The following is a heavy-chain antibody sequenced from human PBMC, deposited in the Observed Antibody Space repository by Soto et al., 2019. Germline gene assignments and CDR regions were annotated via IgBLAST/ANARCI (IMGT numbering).Heavy chain of an antibody. Sequence: ASVKVSCKASGYTFPSYGLTWVRQAPGQGLEWMGWITAYNGNTNYAQKLQGRVTMTTDTSTSTAYMELRSLRSDDTAVYYCARSYYTSGSYSALDYWGQGTLVTVSS. V-gene: IGHV1-18*01. J-gene: IGHJ4*02. CDR2: ITAYNGNT. CDR3: ARSYYTSGSYSALDY. CDR1: GYTFPSYG. D-gene: IGHD3-10*01.